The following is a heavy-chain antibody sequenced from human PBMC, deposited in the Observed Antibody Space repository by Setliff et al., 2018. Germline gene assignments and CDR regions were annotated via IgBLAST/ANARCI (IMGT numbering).Heavy chain of an antibody. CDR2: ISSDGSSK. D-gene: IGHD3-22*01. V-gene: IGHV3-30*03. J-gene: IGHJ4*02. CDR1: GFTFSSYW. CDR3: ARDAKIVVVHNPYYFDP. Sequence: GGSLRLSCAASGFTFSSYWMHWVRQAPGKGLEWVAVISSDGSSKNYADSLEGRFTISRDNSRNTLYLQMSGLRAEDTAVYYCARDAKIVVVHNPYYFDPWGQGTLVTVSS.